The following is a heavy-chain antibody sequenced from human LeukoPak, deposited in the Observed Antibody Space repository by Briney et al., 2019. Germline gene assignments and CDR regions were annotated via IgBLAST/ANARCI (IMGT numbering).Heavy chain of an antibody. CDR2: MKQDGSEI. J-gene: IGHJ4*02. Sequence: GGSLRLSCAASGFGISSYWMSWFRQAPGKGLEWVANMKQDGSEIYYVDSVKGRFTISRDNARNSLYLHMNSLRAEDTAVYYCARDLGGYSYGSHFDYWGQGTLVTVSS. CDR1: GFGISSYW. CDR3: ARDLGGYSYGSHFDY. V-gene: IGHV3-7*01. D-gene: IGHD5-18*01.